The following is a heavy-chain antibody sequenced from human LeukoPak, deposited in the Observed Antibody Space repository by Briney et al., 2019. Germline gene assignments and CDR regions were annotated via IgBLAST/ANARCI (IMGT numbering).Heavy chain of an antibody. D-gene: IGHD3-22*01. CDR2: IWYDGSNK. J-gene: IGHJ4*02. V-gene: IGHV3-33*01. CDR1: GFTFSSYG. Sequence: GGSLRLSCAASGFTFSSYGMHWVRQAPGKGLEWVAVIWYDGSNKYYADSVKGRFTISRDNSKNTLYLQMNGLRAEDTAVYYCARDVTMTENYWGQGTLVTVSS. CDR3: ARDVTMTENY.